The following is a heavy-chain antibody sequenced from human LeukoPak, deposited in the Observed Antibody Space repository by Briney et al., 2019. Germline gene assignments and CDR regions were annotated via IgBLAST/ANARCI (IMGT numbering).Heavy chain of an antibody. D-gene: IGHD3-10*01. Sequence: SETLSLTCTVSGGSISSYYWSWIRQHPGKGLEWIGYIYYSGSTNYNPSLKSRVTISVDTSKNQFSLKLSSVTAADTAVYYCARGTAMVRGVVGYYYGMDVWGKGTTVTVSS. CDR2: IYYSGST. CDR3: ARGTAMVRGVVGYYYGMDV. J-gene: IGHJ6*04. V-gene: IGHV4-59*01. CDR1: GGSISSYY.